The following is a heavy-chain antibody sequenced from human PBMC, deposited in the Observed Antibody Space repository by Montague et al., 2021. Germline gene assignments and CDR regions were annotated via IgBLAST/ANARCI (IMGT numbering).Heavy chain of an antibody. V-gene: IGHV3-23*01. CDR1: GFIFSSYA. CDR3: GKGRGWQPTGGWQGFES. CDR2: LTGSGETT. Sequence: SLRLSCAASGFIFSSYAMRWVRQTPGKGLECVSGLTGSGETTFYAESVKGRFTISRDTSDNTLYLQINTLGAEDTAVYYCGKGRGWQPTGGWQGFESWGQGTLVTVSS. J-gene: IGHJ4*02. D-gene: IGHD7-27*01.